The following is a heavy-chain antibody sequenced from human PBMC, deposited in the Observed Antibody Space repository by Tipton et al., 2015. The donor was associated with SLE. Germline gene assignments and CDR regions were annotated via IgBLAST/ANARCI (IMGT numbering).Heavy chain of an antibody. CDR3: ARAKRDDYYYYGMDV. D-gene: IGHD3-16*01. CDR2: IYHSGST. J-gene: IGHJ6*02. V-gene: IGHV4-39*07. CDR1: GGSISISSYY. Sequence: TLSLTCTVSGGSISISSYYWGWIRQPPGKGLEWIGSIYHSGSTYYNPSLKSRVTISVDTSKNQFSLKLSSVTAADTAVYYCARAKRDDYYYYGMDVWGQGTTVTVSS.